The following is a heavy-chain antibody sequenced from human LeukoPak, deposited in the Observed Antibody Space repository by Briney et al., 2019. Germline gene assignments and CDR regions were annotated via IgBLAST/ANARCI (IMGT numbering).Heavy chain of an antibody. CDR2: IYYRGIT. J-gene: IGHJ6*02. D-gene: IGHD2-2*01. Sequence: SETLSLTCTVSGGSISRGGYYWRWIRQHPGKGLEWIVYIYYRGITYYNPSLKSRVTISVDTSKNQFSLKLISVTAADTAVYYCARDSRGCSSTSCYSYGMDVWGQGTTVTVSS. V-gene: IGHV4-31*03. CDR1: GGSISRGGYY. CDR3: ARDSRGCSSTSCYSYGMDV.